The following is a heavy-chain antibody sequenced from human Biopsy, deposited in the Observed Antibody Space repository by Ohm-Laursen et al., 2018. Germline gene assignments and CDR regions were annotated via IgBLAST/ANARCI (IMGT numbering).Heavy chain of an antibody. Sequence: SETLSLTCAVYGGSFSGYYWSWIRQPPGKGLEWIGEINHRGSTSYNPSLKGRVTISVDTSKNQFSLKLRSVTAADTAVYYCARAVGYYDPYYYYGLDVWGQGTTVTVSS. CDR2: INHRGST. D-gene: IGHD3-3*01. CDR1: GGSFSGYY. CDR3: ARAVGYYDPYYYYGLDV. J-gene: IGHJ6*02. V-gene: IGHV4-34*01.